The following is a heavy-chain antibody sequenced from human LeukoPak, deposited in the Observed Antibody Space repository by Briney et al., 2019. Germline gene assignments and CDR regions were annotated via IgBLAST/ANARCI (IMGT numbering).Heavy chain of an antibody. V-gene: IGHV3-15*01. Sequence: GGSLRLSCAASGFTFSNAWMSWVRQAPGKGLEWVGRIKSKTDGGTTDYAAPVKGRFTISRDDSKNTLYLQMNSLKTEDTAVYYCTTASGYSGYVRGIGGDYWGQGTLVTVSS. CDR1: GFTFSNAW. D-gene: IGHD5-12*01. J-gene: IGHJ4*02. CDR2: IKSKTDGGTT. CDR3: TTASGYSGYVRGIGGDY.